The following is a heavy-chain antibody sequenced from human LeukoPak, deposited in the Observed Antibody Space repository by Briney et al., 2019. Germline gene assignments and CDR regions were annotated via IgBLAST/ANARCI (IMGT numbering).Heavy chain of an antibody. CDR1: GGSFSGYY. CDR2: INRSGST. CDR3: ARGPAYCGGDCPMKPLVD. D-gene: IGHD2-21*02. Sequence: SETLSLTCAVYGGSFSGYYWSWIRQPPGKGLEWIGEINRSGSTNYNPSLKSRVTISVDTSKNQFSLKLSFVTAADTAVYYCARGPAYCGGDCPMKPLVDWGQGTLVTVSS. V-gene: IGHV4-34*01. J-gene: IGHJ4*02.